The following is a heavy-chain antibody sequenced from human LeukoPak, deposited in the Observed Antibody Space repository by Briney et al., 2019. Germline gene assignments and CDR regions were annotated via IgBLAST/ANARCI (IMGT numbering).Heavy chain of an antibody. D-gene: IGHD3-22*01. Sequence: PSETLSLTCTVSGGSIGSSSYYWGWIRQPPGKGLEWIGSIYYSGSTYYNPSLKSRVTISVDTSKNQFSLKLSSVTAADTAVYYCARLPYDSSGHWGQGTLVTVSS. V-gene: IGHV4-39*01. CDR3: ARLPYDSSGH. CDR1: GGSIGSSSYY. J-gene: IGHJ4*02. CDR2: IYYSGST.